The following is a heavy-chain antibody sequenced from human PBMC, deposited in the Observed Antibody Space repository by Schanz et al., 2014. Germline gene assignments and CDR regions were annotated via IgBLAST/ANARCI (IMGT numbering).Heavy chain of an antibody. D-gene: IGHD4-17*01. CDR1: GYTFTDYG. Sequence: QVQLVQSGAEVKKPGASVKVSCKASGYTFTDYGLSWVRQAPGQGLEWMGRVIPILGVTHYAQKFQGRVTITADKSTTTAYMELNSLNSDDTAVYYCATLDYADSVSWGQGTLVNVSS. J-gene: IGHJ5*02. CDR3: ATLDYADSVS. V-gene: IGHV1-69*09. CDR2: VIPILGVT.